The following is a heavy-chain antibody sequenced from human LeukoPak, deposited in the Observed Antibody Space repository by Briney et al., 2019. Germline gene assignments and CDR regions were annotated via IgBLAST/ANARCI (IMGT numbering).Heavy chain of an antibody. CDR1: GGSISSYY. CDR3: ARLVDTTMVAGAFDI. CDR2: IYTSGST. V-gene: IGHV4-4*07. J-gene: IGHJ3*02. D-gene: IGHD5-18*01. Sequence: PSETLSLTCTVSGGSISSYYWSWIRQPAGKGLEWIWRIYTSGSTNYNPSLKSRVTISVDRSKNQFSLRLSSVTAADTAVYYCARLVDTTMVAGAFDIWGQGTMVTVSS.